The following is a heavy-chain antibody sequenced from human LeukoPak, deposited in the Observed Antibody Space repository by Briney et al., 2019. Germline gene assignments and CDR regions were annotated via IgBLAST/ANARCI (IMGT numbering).Heavy chain of an antibody. J-gene: IGHJ4*02. D-gene: IGHD3-3*01. Sequence: GESLKISCKGSGYSFTSYWIGWVRQMPGKGLEWMGIIYPGDSDTRYSPSFQGQVTISADKSISTAYLQWSSLKASDTAMCYCARLPYYDFWSGYPYFDYWGQGTLVTVSS. CDR2: IYPGDSDT. V-gene: IGHV5-51*01. CDR3: ARLPYYDFWSGYPYFDY. CDR1: GYSFTSYW.